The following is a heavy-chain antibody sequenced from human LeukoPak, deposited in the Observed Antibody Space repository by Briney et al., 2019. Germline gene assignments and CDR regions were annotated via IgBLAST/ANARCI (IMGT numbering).Heavy chain of an antibody. D-gene: IGHD6-13*01. CDR1: GYSISSGYY. CDR2: IYHSGST. Sequence: SETLSLTCTVSGYSISSGYYWGWIRQPPGKGLEWIGSIYHSGSTYYNPSLKSRVTISVDTSKNQFSLKLSSVTAADTAVYYCARSLLAAAESEIDYWGQGTLVTVSS. CDR3: ARSLLAAAESEIDY. V-gene: IGHV4-38-2*02. J-gene: IGHJ4*02.